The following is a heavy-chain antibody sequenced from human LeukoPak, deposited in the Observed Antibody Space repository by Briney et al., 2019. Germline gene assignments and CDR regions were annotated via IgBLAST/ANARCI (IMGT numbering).Heavy chain of an antibody. J-gene: IGHJ6*03. D-gene: IGHD1-26*01. V-gene: IGHV3-30*02. Sequence: PGGSLRLSCAASGFTFNSYGIHWVRQAPGKGLEWVAFIRYDGSSKYYVDSVKGRFTISRDNSKNTLYLQMNSPRAEDTAVYFCAKGSGWEASYFYYYMDVWGKGTTVTISS. CDR3: AKGSGWEASYFYYYMDV. CDR2: IRYDGSSK. CDR1: GFTFNSYG.